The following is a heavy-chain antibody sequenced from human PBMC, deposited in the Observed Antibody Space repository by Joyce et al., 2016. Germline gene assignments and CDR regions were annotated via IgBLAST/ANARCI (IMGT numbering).Heavy chain of an antibody. CDR2: RRGGARGT. Sequence: EVQLLESGGGLVQPGGSLRLSCAASGYIFNGYAINWVRQAPGKGLEWVSARRGGARGTYYAGSVKGRFAISRDMSTNTVYLQMDNLRVEDTARYFCARDKARGMARPGRAPLEAHDFWGQGILVIVSS. V-gene: IGHV3-23*01. CDR3: ARDKARGMARPGRAPLEAHDF. J-gene: IGHJ4*02. D-gene: IGHD1-26*01. CDR1: GYIFNGYA.